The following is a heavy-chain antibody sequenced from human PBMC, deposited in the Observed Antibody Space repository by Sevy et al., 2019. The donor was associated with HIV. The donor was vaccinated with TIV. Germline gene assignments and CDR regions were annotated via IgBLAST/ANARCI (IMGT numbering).Heavy chain of an antibody. CDR3: SRLLVRGWFDS. D-gene: IGHD3-10*01. V-gene: IGHV3-21*01. CDR1: GFTFSSYS. J-gene: IGHJ5*01. Sequence: GGSLRLSCAASGFTFSSYSMNWVRQAPGKGLEWVSSISSSGSNIYYADSVKGRFTISRDNVKNSLYLQMNSLRAEDTAVYYCSRLLVRGWFDSWGQGTLVTVSS. CDR2: ISSSGSNI.